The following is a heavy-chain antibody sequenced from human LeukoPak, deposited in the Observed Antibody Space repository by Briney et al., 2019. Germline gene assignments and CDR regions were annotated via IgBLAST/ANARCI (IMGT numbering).Heavy chain of an antibody. D-gene: IGHD6-13*01. CDR3: AKASGASSSWYQVDY. V-gene: IGHV3-23*01. CDR2: ISGSGGST. J-gene: IGHJ4*02. CDR1: GFTFSSYA. Sequence: PGGSLRLSCAASGFTFSSYAMSWVRQAPGKGLEWVSAISGSGGSTYYADSVKGRFTISRDNSKNTLYLQMNSLRAEDTALYYCAKASGASSSWYQVDYWGQGTLVTVSS.